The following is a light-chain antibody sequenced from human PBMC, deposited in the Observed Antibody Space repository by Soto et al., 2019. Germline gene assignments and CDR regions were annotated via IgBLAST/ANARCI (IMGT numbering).Light chain of an antibody. CDR1: SSNIGNNY. Sequence: QSVLTQPPSVSAARGQKVTISCSGSSSNIGNNYVSWYQQLPGTAPKLLIYDNNKRPSGIPDRFSGSKSGTSATLGITGLQTGDEADYYCGTWDNSLSAGVFGGGTKVTVL. J-gene: IGLJ2*01. V-gene: IGLV1-51*01. CDR3: GTWDNSLSAGV. CDR2: DNN.